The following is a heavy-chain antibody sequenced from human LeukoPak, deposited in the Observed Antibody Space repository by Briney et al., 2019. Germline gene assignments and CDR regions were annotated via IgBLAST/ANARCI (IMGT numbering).Heavy chain of an antibody. J-gene: IGHJ4*02. CDR1: GYTSTSYY. CDR2: INPSGDRS. V-gene: IGHV1-46*01. CDR3: ARIPEMATIKGLAY. Sequence: ASVKVSCKASGYTSTSYYMHWVRQAPGQGLEWMGIINPSGDRSTYAQKFQGRVTTTRDTSTSTVYMELSSLRSEDTAVYYCARIPEMATIKGLAYWGQGTLVTVSS. D-gene: IGHD5-24*01.